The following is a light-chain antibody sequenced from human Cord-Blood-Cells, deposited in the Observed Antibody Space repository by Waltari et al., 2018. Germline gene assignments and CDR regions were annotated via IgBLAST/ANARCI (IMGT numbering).Light chain of an antibody. CDR1: NTGSKS. Sequence: SYVLTQPPPVSVAPGKTARITCGGNNTGSKSVHWYQQKPGQAPVLVIYYDSDRPSGIPERFSGSNSGNTATLTISRVEAGDEADYYCQVWDSSSDHVVFGGGTKLTVL. J-gene: IGLJ2*01. CDR2: YDS. CDR3: QVWDSSSDHVV. V-gene: IGLV3-21*04.